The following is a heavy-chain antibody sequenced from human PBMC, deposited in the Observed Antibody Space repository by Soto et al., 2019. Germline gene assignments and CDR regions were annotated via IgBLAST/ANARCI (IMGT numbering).Heavy chain of an antibody. CDR2: ISYDGSNK. J-gene: IGHJ4*02. CDR3: ATRWRVAATREFDY. Sequence: QVQLVESGGGVVQPGRSLRLSCAASGFTFSSYGMHWVRQAPGKGLEWVAVISYDGSNKNYADSVKGRFTISRDNSKNTLYLQMNSLRAEDTAVYYCATRWRVAATREFDYWGQGTLVTVSS. CDR1: GFTFSSYG. D-gene: IGHD2-15*01. V-gene: IGHV3-30*03.